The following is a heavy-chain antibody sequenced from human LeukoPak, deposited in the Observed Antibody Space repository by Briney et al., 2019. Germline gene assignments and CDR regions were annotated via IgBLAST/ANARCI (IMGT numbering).Heavy chain of an antibody. Sequence: ASVKVSCKASGYTFTGYYMHWVRQAPGQGLEWMGWTNPNSGGTNYAQKFQGRVTMTRDTSISTAYVELSRLRSDDTAVYYCARSYCSSTSCLLGGSWGQGTLVTVSS. CDR2: TNPNSGGT. CDR1: GYTFTGYY. J-gene: IGHJ4*02. CDR3: ARSYCSSTSCLLGGS. D-gene: IGHD2-2*01. V-gene: IGHV1-2*02.